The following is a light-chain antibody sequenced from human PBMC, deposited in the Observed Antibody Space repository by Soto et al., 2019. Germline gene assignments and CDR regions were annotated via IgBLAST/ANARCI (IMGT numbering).Light chain of an antibody. CDR2: AAS. CDR3: QQSYSMPLS. V-gene: IGKV1-39*01. J-gene: IGKJ4*01. CDR1: QSISSY. Sequence: DIQMTQSPSSLSASVGDRVTITCRASQSISSYLNWYQQKPGKAPKLQIYAASSLQSGVPSRFSGSGSGTDFTLTISSLQPEDFATYYCQQSYSMPLSFGGGTKVEIK.